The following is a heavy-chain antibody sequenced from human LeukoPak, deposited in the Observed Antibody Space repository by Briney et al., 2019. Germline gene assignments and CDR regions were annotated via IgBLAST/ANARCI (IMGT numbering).Heavy chain of an antibody. CDR1: GFTVSSIH. D-gene: IGHD2/OR15-2a*01. V-gene: IGHV3-53*01. J-gene: IGHJ5*02. CDR2: IYSGGNT. CDR3: ARLLGSNWFDP. Sequence: GGSLRLSCAASGFTVSSIHMVWVRQAPGKGLEWVSLIYSGGNTYYAASVKGRFTISRDNSKNTLYLQMNSLRAEDTAVYYCARLLGSNWFDPWGQGTLVTVSS.